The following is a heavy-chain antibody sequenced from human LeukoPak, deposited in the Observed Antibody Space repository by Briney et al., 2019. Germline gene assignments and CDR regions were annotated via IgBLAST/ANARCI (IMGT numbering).Heavy chain of an antibody. CDR2: ISSSSSYI. J-gene: IGHJ4*02. D-gene: IGHD2-15*01. V-gene: IGHV3-21*01. CDR1: GFTFSSYS. CDR3: AKANCSGGSCYTDY. Sequence: SGGSLRLSCAASGFTFSSYSMNWVRQAPGKGLEWVSSISSSSSYIYYADSVKGRFTISRDNSKNTLYLQMNSLRAEDTAVYYCAKANCSGGSCYTDYWGQGTLVTVSS.